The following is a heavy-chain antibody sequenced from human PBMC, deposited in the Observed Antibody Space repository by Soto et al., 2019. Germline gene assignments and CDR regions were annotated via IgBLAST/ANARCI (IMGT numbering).Heavy chain of an antibody. D-gene: IGHD4-4*01. V-gene: IGHV1-2*04. Sequence: QVQLVQSGAEVKKPGASVKVSCKASGYTFTGYYMHWVRQAPGQGLEWMGWINTNSGGTNYAQKFQGCVTMPTNTSISTDYMERSRLRSDDTAVYYCARDSGVHSNYCSGYYYYGMDVWCQGTTVTVSS. CDR3: ARDSGVHSNYCSGYYYYGMDV. J-gene: IGHJ6*02. CDR1: GYTFTGYY. CDR2: INTNSGGT.